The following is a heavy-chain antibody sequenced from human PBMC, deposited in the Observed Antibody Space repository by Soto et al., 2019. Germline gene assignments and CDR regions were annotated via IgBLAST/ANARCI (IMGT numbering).Heavy chain of an antibody. Sequence: TGGSLRLSCAASGFTFSSYGMHWVRQAPGKGLEWVAVIWYDGSNKYYADSVKGRFTISRDNSKNTLYLQMNSLRAEDTAVYYCAKDPHPSMVRGAVNDYWGQGTLVTVSS. J-gene: IGHJ4*02. CDR3: AKDPHPSMVRGAVNDY. CDR1: GFTFSSYG. CDR2: IWYDGSNK. V-gene: IGHV3-33*06. D-gene: IGHD3-10*01.